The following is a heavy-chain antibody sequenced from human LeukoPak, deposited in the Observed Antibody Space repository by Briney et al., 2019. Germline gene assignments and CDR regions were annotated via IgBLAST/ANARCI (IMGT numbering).Heavy chain of an antibody. CDR1: GGSISSGGYS. Sequence: SETLSLTCTVSGGSISSGGYSWSWIRQHPGQGLEWIGYIYYSGSTYYNPSLKSRVTISVDTSKDQFSLKLSSVTAADTAVYYCALYYYDSSGYLFDYWGQGTLVTVSS. V-gene: IGHV4-31*03. CDR2: IYYSGST. D-gene: IGHD3-22*01. J-gene: IGHJ4*02. CDR3: ALYYYDSSGYLFDY.